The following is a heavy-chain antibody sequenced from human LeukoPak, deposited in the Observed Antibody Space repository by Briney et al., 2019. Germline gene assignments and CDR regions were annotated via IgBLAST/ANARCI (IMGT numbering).Heavy chain of an antibody. V-gene: IGHV4-39*01. D-gene: IGHD2-15*01. CDR2: IYYSGTI. CDR1: GGSLNTSSYY. CDR3: ARQEGYCRGGSCYGYFDY. Sequence: PSETLSLTCTVSGGSLNTSSYYWGWIRQPPGQGLEWLGTIYYSGTIYYNPSLRSRVIISADTSKNQFSLRLTSVTAADTAVYYCARQEGYCRGGSCYGYFDYWGQGSLVTVSS. J-gene: IGHJ4*02.